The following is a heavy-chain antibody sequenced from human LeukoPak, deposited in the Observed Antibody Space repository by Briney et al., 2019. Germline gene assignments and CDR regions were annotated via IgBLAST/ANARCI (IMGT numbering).Heavy chain of an antibody. CDR2: ISSDSNYI. V-gene: IGHV3-21*01. D-gene: IGHD2-15*01. Sequence: PGGSLRLSCAASGFTFSSYSMNWVRQAPGKGLEWVSSISSDSNYIYYADSLKGRFTISRGNAKNSLYLQMNSLRAEDTAVYYCARDVSRISDYWGQGTLVTVSS. J-gene: IGHJ4*02. CDR1: GFTFSSYS. CDR3: ARDVSRISDY.